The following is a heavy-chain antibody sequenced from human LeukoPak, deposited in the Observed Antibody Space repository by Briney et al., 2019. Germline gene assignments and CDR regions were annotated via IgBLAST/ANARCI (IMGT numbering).Heavy chain of an antibody. CDR1: GGSISSYY. D-gene: IGHD1-1*01. J-gene: IGHJ4*02. Sequence: SEALSLTCTVSGGSISSYYWSWIRQPPGKGLEWIGYIYYSGSTNYNPSLKSRVTISVDMSKNQFSLKLSSVTAADTAVYYCAITTGTGFDYWGQGTLVTVSS. V-gene: IGHV4-59*01. CDR2: IYYSGST. CDR3: AITTGTGFDY.